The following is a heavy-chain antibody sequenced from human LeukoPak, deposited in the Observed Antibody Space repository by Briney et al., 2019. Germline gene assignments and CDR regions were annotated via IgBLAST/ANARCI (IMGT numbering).Heavy chain of an antibody. CDR3: ARGSRYFDWLVDY. D-gene: IGHD3-9*01. Sequence: SETLSLTCAVYGGSFSGYYWSWIRQPPGKGLEWIGEINHSGSTNYSPSLKSRVTISVDTSKNQFSLKLSSVTAADTAVYYCARGSRYFDWLVDYWGQGTLVTVSS. CDR2: INHSGST. V-gene: IGHV4-34*01. J-gene: IGHJ4*02. CDR1: GGSFSGYY.